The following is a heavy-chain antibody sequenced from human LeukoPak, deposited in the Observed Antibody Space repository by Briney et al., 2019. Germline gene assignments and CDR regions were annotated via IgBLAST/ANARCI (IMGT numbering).Heavy chain of an antibody. CDR2: INRSGST. CDR3: ERGGFYCGDDCYVDY. D-gene: IGHD2-21*02. V-gene: IGHV4-34*01. Sequence: PSETLSLTCAVYGGSFSYYYWSWIRQPPERGLEWIGEINRSGSTTYNPSLKSRVAILVDTSKNQYSLKLISVTGADTAVYYGERGGFYCGDDCYVDYWGQGTLVTVSS. J-gene: IGHJ4*02. CDR1: GGSFSYYY.